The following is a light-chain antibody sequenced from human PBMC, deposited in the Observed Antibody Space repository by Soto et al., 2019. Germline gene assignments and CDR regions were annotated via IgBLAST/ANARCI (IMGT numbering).Light chain of an antibody. V-gene: IGKV3-11*01. CDR2: DVS. CDR1: QSVSNS. J-gene: IGKJ5*01. Sequence: EIVLTQSPGTLSLCPGERVTLSCRASQSVSNSLAWYQQKPGQPPRLLIYDVSNRATGIPARFSGSGSGTDFTLTITSLEPEDFAVYFCHQRYNWPRVTFGQGTRLEIK. CDR3: HQRYNWPRVT.